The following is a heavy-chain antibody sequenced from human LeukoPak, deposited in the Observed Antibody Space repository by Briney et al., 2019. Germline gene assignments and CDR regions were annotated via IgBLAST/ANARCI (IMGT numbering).Heavy chain of an antibody. V-gene: IGHV3-33*01. J-gene: IGHJ6*03. CDR3: ARVRGGYDYYYYMDV. CDR2: IWYDGSNK. CDR1: GFTFSSYG. Sequence: PGRSLRLSCAASGFTFSSYGMHWVRQAPGKGLEWVAVIWYDGSNKYYADSVKGRFTISRDNAKNSLYLQMNSLRAEDTAVYYCARVRGGYDYYYYMDVWGKGTTVTVSS. D-gene: IGHD2-15*01.